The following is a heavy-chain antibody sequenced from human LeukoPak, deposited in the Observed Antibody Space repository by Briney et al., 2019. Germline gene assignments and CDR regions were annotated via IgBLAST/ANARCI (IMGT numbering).Heavy chain of an antibody. V-gene: IGHV3-53*01. Sequence: GGSLSLSCAASGFTVSSNYMSWVRQAPGKGLEWVSVIYSGDNTYYADSVKGRFTISRDNSKNTLYLQMNSLRAEDTAVYYCARVYYDFWSGYRTSFDYWGQGTLVTVSS. CDR3: ARVYYDFWSGYRTSFDY. D-gene: IGHD3-3*01. CDR2: IYSGDNT. J-gene: IGHJ4*02. CDR1: GFTVSSNY.